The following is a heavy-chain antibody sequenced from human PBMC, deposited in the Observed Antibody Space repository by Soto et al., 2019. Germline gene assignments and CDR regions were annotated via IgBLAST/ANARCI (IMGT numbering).Heavy chain of an antibody. CDR3: AKGVVGELSPMYFDY. V-gene: IGHV3-23*01. J-gene: IGHJ4*02. Sequence: GGSLRLSCAASGFTFSSYAMSWVRQAPGKGLEWVSAISGSGGSTYYADSVKGRFTISRDNSKNTLYLQMNSLRAEDTAVYYCAKGVVGELSPMYFDYWGQGTLVTVSS. CDR1: GFTFSSYA. CDR2: ISGSGGST. D-gene: IGHD3-16*02.